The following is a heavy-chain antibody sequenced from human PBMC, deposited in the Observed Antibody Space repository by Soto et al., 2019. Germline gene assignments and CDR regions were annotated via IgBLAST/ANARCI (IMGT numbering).Heavy chain of an antibody. CDR2: MNPNSGKT. CDR1: GYTFTSYD. V-gene: IGHV1-8*01. Sequence: QVQLVQSGAEVKKPGASVKVSCKASGYTFTSYDINWVRQATGQGLEWMGWMNPNSGKTGYAQKFRGRVTMTRNTSISTAYMEGSRLRSEDTAVYYCARERIAALDWFDPWGQGTPVTVSS. D-gene: IGHD6-6*01. CDR3: ARERIAALDWFDP. J-gene: IGHJ5*02.